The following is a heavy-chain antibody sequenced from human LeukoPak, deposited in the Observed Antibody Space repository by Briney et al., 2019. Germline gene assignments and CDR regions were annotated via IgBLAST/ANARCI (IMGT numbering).Heavy chain of an antibody. CDR1: GYRFTSYW. CDR2: IYPGDSDT. D-gene: IGHD3-3*01. J-gene: IGHJ3*02. V-gene: IGHV5-51*01. CDR3: ARLMRITIFGVTSDAFDI. Sequence: GESLKISCKGSGYRFTSYWIGWVRQMPGKGLEWMGIIYPGDSDTRYSSSFQGQVTISADKSISTAYLQWSSLKASDTAMYYCARLMRITIFGVTSDAFDIWGQGTMVTVSS.